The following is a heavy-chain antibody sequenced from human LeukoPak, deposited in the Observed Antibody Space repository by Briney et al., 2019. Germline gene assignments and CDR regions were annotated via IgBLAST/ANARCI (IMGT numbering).Heavy chain of an antibody. V-gene: IGHV3-13*01. CDR3: ARDSDKRAAQIFDY. J-gene: IGHJ4*02. CDR2: IGTAGDT. CDR1: GFTFSSYD. D-gene: IGHD6-6*01. Sequence: GGSLRLSCAASGFTFSSYDMHWVRQATGKGLEWVSAIGTAGDTYYPGSVKGRFTISRDNSKNTPYLQMNSLRAEDTAVYYCARDSDKRAAQIFDYWGQGTLVTVSS.